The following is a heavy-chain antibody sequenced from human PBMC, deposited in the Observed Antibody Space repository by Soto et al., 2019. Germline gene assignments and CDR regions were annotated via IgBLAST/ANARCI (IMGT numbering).Heavy chain of an antibody. J-gene: IGHJ4*02. V-gene: IGHV1-3*01. CDR1: GYTFSGSV. Sequence: QVQLVQSGAEGKKPGASVKVSCKASGYTFSGSVMHWVRQAPGQGLEWMGWINADNGNTKYSQKFQGRVTMTWDTSASTAYMELSSLRSEDTAIYYCASEIDATTATSLDYWGQGTLVTVSS. CDR2: INADNGNT. CDR3: ASEIDATTATSLDY. D-gene: IGHD4-17*01.